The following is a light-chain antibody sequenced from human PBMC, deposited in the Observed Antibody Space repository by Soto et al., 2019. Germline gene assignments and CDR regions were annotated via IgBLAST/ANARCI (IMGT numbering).Light chain of an antibody. CDR2: ATS. CDR1: QSISSY. Sequence: DIQMTQSPSSLSASVGDRVTITCRASQSISSYLNWYQQKPGKAPKLLIYATSSLQSGVPSRFSGSGSGADFTLTISSLQPEDFATYYCQHSYSSLLTFGQGTRLEIK. V-gene: IGKV1-39*01. J-gene: IGKJ5*01. CDR3: QHSYSSLLT.